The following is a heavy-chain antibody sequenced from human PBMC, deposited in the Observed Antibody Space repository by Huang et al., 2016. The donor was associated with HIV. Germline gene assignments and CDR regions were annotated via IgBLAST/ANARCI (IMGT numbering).Heavy chain of an antibody. CDR1: GGSFSDQI. CDR3: AMSLRYQYDSRSYWGRYFDY. D-gene: IGHD3-16*01. V-gene: IGHV1-69*01. J-gene: IGHJ4*02. Sequence: QVQLEQSGPAVRKPGSSVKVSCQASGGSFSDQIISWVRQAPGQRFEWMGCIIPLFRAAAYAQEFKGRVTMTADESTATIYMELNSLTSEDTAVYYCAMSLRYQYDSRSYWGRYFDYWGQGTLVTVSS. CDR2: IIPLFRAA.